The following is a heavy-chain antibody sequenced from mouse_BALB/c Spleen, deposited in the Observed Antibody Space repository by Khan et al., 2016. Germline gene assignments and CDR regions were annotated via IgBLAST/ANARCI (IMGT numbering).Heavy chain of an antibody. Sequence: EVELVESGGGLVQPGGSLKLSCAASGFTFSTYAMSWVRQTPDKRLELVATINSNGGSTYYPDNVKGRFTISRDNAKNTLYRQMSSLKSEDTAMYYCARVRQAVDYWGQGTSVTVSS. J-gene: IGHJ4*01. CDR1: GFTFSTYA. CDR2: INSNGGST. V-gene: IGHV5-6-3*01. D-gene: IGHD2-14*01. CDR3: ARVRQAVDY.